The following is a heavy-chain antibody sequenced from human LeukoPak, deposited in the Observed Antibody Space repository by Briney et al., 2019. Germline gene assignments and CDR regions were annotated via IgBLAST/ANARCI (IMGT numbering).Heavy chain of an antibody. D-gene: IGHD2-15*01. CDR1: GGSISGFY. V-gene: IGHV4-59*01. J-gene: IGHJ6*02. CDR2: IFNSGST. CDR3: ARVGYCTGGSCYSDYPYGMDV. Sequence: SETLSLTCTVSGGSISGFYWSWIRQPPGKGLEWIGYIFNSGSTNYNPSLKSRVTISVDTSKNQISLKLSSVTAADTAEYYCARVGYCTGGSCYSDYPYGMDVWGQGTPVTVSS.